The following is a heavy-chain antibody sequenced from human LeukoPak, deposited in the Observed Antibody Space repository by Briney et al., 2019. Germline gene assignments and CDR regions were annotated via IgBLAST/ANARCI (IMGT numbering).Heavy chain of an antibody. V-gene: IGHV4-34*01. CDR3: ARGRLPDFGVVIAPYYYYYYMDV. J-gene: IGHJ6*03. D-gene: IGHD3-3*01. Sequence: PSETLSLTCAVYGGSFSGYYWSWIRQPPGKGLEWIGEINHSGSTNYNPSLKSRVTISVDTSKNQFSLKLSSVTAADTAVYYCARGRLPDFGVVIAPYYYYYYMDVWGKGTTVTVSS. CDR1: GGSFSGYY. CDR2: INHSGST.